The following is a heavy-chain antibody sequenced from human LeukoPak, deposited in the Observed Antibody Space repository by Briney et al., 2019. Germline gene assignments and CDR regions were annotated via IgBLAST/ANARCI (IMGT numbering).Heavy chain of an antibody. Sequence: PSETLSLTCTVSGYSISSGYYWGWIRQPPGKGLEWVANIKQDGGETFYVDSVKDRLTISRDNAKNSLYLQMKSLRVEDTAVYYCARDPYIGRYGAFDVWGQGTMVTVSS. CDR3: ARDPYIGRYGAFDV. V-gene: IGHV3-7*01. J-gene: IGHJ3*01. CDR1: GYSISSGYY. D-gene: IGHD1-26*01. CDR2: IKQDGGET.